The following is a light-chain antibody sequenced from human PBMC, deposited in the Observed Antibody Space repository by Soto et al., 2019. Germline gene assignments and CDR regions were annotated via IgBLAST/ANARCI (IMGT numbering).Light chain of an antibody. V-gene: IGKV3-20*01. Sequence: EIVLTQSPGTLSLSPGEPVTLSCRASQTVLSSYVAWYQQKPGQAPRLLIYGASSRATGIPDRFSGSGSGTDFTLTISRLEPEDFGVFYCQQYGNPPQTFGQGTRVKVK. CDR2: GAS. CDR1: QTVLSSY. J-gene: IGKJ1*01. CDR3: QQYGNPPQT.